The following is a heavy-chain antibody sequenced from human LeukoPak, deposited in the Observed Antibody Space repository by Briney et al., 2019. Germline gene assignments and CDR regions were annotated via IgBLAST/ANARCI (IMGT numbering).Heavy chain of an antibody. D-gene: IGHD3-22*01. Sequence: GGSLRLSCAASGFTFTSYGMHWVRQAPGKGLEWVAVISYGGSIQYYADSVKGRFTISRDNSKNTLYLQMNSLRAEDTAVYYCAKYGGVVITYVDYWGQGTLVTVSS. CDR2: ISYGGSIQ. CDR3: AKYGGVVITYVDY. V-gene: IGHV3-30*18. J-gene: IGHJ4*02. CDR1: GFTFTSYG.